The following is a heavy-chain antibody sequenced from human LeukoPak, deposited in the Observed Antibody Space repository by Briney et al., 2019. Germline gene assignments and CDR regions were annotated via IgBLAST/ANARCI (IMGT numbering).Heavy chain of an antibody. J-gene: IGHJ4*02. CDR3: TRGSSGRRDN. D-gene: IGHD6-19*01. V-gene: IGHV1-8*01. CDR1: GYTFTFCD. CDR2: MNPNSGNK. Sequence: ASVKVSCKASGYTFTFCDINWVRQATGQGLEWMGWMNPNSGNKGYGQSFQGRITMTRDISIGTAYMELSNLTSEDTAIYYCTRGSSGRRDNWGQGTLVTVSA.